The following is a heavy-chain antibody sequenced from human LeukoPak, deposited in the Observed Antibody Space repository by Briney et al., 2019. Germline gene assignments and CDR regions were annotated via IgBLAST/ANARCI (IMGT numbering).Heavy chain of an antibody. D-gene: IGHD4-17*01. CDR1: GYTFTGYY. J-gene: IGHJ4*02. Sequence: GASVKVSCKASGYTFTGYYMHWVRQAPGQGLEWMGWINPNSGGTNSAQKFQGRVTMTTDTSISTAYMELSRLSSDDTAVYYCARDREGYGDYFDYWGQGTLVTVSS. CDR3: ARDREGYGDYFDY. V-gene: IGHV1-2*02. CDR2: INPNSGGT.